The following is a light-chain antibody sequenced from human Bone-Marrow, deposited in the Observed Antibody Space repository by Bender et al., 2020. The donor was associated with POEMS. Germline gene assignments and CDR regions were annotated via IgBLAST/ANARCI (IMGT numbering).Light chain of an antibody. CDR3: QSYDNSLGGWV. CDR2: DVS. V-gene: IGLV2-14*03. CDR1: SSDVGGYDY. Sequence: QSALTQPASVSASPGQSITLSCTGTSSDVGGYDYVSWYQQHPGKAPKVIIYDVSNRPSGVSNRFSGSKSGTSASLAITGLQAEDEGDYYCQSYDNSLGGWVFGGGTKLTVL. J-gene: IGLJ3*02.